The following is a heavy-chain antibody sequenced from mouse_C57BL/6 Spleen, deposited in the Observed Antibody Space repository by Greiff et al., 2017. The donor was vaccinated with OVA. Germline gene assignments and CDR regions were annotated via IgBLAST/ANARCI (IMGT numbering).Heavy chain of an antibody. CDR3: ARSEGGYSWFAY. J-gene: IGHJ3*01. D-gene: IGHD2-3*01. CDR2: IYPRSGNT. CDR1: GYTFTSYG. Sequence: QVQLQQSGAELARPGASVKLSCKASGYTFTSYGISWVKQRTGQGLEWIGEIYPRSGNTYYNEKFKGKATLTADKSSSTAYMELSSLTYEDSAVYYCARSEGGYSWFAYWGQGTLVTVSA. V-gene: IGHV1-81*01.